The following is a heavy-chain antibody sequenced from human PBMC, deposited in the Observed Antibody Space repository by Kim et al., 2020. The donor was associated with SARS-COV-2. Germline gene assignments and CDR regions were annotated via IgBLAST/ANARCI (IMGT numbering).Heavy chain of an antibody. CDR3: ARGGVVSRVVTNY. D-gene: IGHD2-21*02. V-gene: IGHV3-33*05. CDR1: GFTFSSYG. J-gene: IGHJ4*02. Sequence: GGSLRLSCAASGFTFSSYGMHWVHQAPGKGLEWVAVISYDGSNKYYADSVKGRFTISRDNSKNTLYLQMNSLRAEDTAVYYCARGGVVSRVVTNYWGQGTLVTVPS. CDR2: ISYDGSNK.